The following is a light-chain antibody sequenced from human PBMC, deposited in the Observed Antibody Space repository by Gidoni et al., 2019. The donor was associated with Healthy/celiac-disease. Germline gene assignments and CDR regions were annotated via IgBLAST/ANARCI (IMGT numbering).Light chain of an antibody. Sequence: QSVLTQPPSVSEAPGQRVTISCTGSSSNIGAGYDVHWYQQLPGTAPKLLIYGNSNRPSGVPDRFSGSKSGTSASLAITGLQAEDEADYYCQSYDSSLSGSVFGGGTKLXVX. CDR1: SSNIGAGYD. CDR2: GNS. CDR3: QSYDSSLSGSV. V-gene: IGLV1-40*01. J-gene: IGLJ2*01.